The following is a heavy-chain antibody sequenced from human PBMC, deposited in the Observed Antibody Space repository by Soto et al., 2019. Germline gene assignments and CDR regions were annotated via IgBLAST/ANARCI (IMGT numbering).Heavy chain of an antibody. CDR2: IWYDGSNK. CDR1: GFTFSSYG. V-gene: IGHV3-33*01. Sequence: GSLRLSCAASGFTFSSYGMHWVRQAPGKGLEWVAVIWYDGSNKYYADSVKGRFTISRDNSKNTLYLQMNSLRAEDTAVYYCARDITDSSGWYGDFDYWGQGTLVTVSS. CDR3: ARDITDSSGWYGDFDY. J-gene: IGHJ4*02. D-gene: IGHD6-19*01.